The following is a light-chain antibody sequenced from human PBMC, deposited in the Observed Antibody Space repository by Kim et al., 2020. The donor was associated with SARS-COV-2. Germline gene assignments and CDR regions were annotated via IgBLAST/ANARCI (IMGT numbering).Light chain of an antibody. V-gene: IGKV1-33*01. Sequence: DIQMTQSPSSLSASVGDRVTITCQASQDISNFLNWYQQKPGIAPKLQIYEAFNLHTEVQSRFSGSGSGTDFTLTYSSLQPEDIATCYCQQYDHVTPLYTSGQGTKWEI. J-gene: IGKJ2*01. CDR3: QQYDHVTPLYT. CDR1: QDISNF. CDR2: EAF.